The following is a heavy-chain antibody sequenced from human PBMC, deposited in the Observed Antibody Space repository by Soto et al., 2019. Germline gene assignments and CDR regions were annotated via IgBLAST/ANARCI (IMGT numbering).Heavy chain of an antibody. CDR2: IYYSGST. V-gene: IGHV4-31*03. CDR3: ARALRYYYDSSGVKWFDP. D-gene: IGHD3-22*01. CDR1: GGSISSGGYY. J-gene: IGHJ5*02. Sequence: SETLSLTCTVSGGSISSGGYYWSWIRQHPGKGLEWIGYIYYSGSTYYNPSLKSRVTISVDTSKNQFSLKLSSVTAADTAVYYCARALRYYYDSSGVKWFDPWGQGTLVTVSS.